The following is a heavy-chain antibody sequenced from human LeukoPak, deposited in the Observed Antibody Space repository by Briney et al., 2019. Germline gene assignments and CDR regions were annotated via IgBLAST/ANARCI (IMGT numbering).Heavy chain of an antibody. V-gene: IGHV4-59*08. J-gene: IGHJ6*02. CDR3: ARSYYYGSGSYGMDV. CDR1: GGSISSYY. Sequence: SETLSLTCTVSGGSISSYYWSWIRQPPGKGLEWIGYIYYSGSTNYNPSLKSRVTISVDTSKNQFSLKLSSVTAADTAVYYCARSYYYGSGSYGMDVWGQGTTVTVSS. D-gene: IGHD3-10*01. CDR2: IYYSGST.